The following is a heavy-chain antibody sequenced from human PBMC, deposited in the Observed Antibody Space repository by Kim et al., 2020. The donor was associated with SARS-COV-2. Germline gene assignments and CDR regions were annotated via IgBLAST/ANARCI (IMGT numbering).Heavy chain of an antibody. V-gene: IGHV3-43*02. CDR2: ISGDGGST. D-gene: IGHD2-2*01. CDR3: AKDIGWSSTSCGNCRAAVNYGMDV. J-gene: IGHJ6*02. Sequence: GGSLRLSCAASGFTFDDYAMHWVRQAPGKGLEWVSLISGDGGSTYYADSVKGRFTISRDNSKNSLYLQMNSLRTEDTALYYCAKDIGWSSTSCGNCRAAVNYGMDVWGQGTTVTVSS. CDR1: GFTFDDYA.